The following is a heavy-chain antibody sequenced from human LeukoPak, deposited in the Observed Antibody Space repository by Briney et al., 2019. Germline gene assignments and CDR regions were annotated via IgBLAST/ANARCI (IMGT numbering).Heavy chain of an antibody. CDR1: GGTFISYA. D-gene: IGHD3-9*01. V-gene: IGHV1-69*06. CDR3: ARGLSDILTGYQDAFDI. CDR2: IIPIFGTA. J-gene: IGHJ3*02. Sequence: SVKVSCKASGGTFISYAISWVRQAPGQGLEWMGGIIPIFGTANYAQKFQGRVTITADKYTSTAYMELSSLRSEDTDVYYCARGLSDILTGYQDAFDIWGQGTMVTVSS.